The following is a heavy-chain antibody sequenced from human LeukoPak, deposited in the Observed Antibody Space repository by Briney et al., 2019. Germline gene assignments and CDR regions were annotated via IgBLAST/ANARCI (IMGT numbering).Heavy chain of an antibody. V-gene: IGHV3-23*01. CDR2: LGRTGEYK. D-gene: IGHD5-12*01. CDR1: GFTYTDYS. CDR3: AKGAYDYIEIAYFDY. Sequence: GGSLRLSCSASGFTYTDYSMSWVRQVPGKGLEWVSGLGRTGEYKYYADSVKGRFAISRDNSKDMVFLQMNSLRAEDTAIYYCAKGAYDYIEIAYFDYWGQGSLVTVSS. J-gene: IGHJ4*02.